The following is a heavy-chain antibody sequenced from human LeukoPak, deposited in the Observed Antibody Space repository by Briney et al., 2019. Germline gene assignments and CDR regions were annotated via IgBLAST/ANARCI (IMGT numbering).Heavy chain of an antibody. CDR1: GYTFTRYG. V-gene: IGHV1-18*01. J-gene: IGHJ4*02. CDR2: ISAYNGNT. D-gene: IGHD3-10*01. CDR3: ARKDYGSGSYYYFDY. Sequence: ASLKVSCKASGYTFTRYGISCVRHAPGQGLQWMGWISAYNGNTNYAQKLQGRVTMTTDTSTSTAYMELRSLGSDDTAVYYCARKDYGSGSYYYFDYWGQGTLVTVSS.